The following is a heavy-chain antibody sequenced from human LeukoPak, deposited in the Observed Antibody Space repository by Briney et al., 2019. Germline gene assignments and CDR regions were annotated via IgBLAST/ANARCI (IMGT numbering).Heavy chain of an antibody. CDR2: INPNSGGT. D-gene: IGHD3-22*01. CDR3: ARAGGDYYDSSGSASDP. V-gene: IGHV1-2*02. CDR1: GYTFTGYY. Sequence: APVKVSCKTSGYTFTGYYMHWVRQAPGQGLEWMGWINPNSGGTNYAQKFQGRVTMTRDTSISTAYMELSRLRSDDTAVYYCARAGGDYYDSSGSASDPWGQGTLVTVSS. J-gene: IGHJ5*02.